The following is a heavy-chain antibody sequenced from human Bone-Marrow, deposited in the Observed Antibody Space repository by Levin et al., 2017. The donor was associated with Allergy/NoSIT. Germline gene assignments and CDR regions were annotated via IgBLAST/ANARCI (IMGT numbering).Heavy chain of an antibody. J-gene: IGHJ4*02. D-gene: IGHD3-10*01. CDR1: GFRFNTFA. CDR3: ARDFGDQVMYYLDY. CDR2: ISYDGIHE. V-gene: IGHV3-30*04. Sequence: GGSLRLSCAASGFRFNTFALHWVRQAPGKGLQWVAAISYDGIHEHYADSVKGRFIISRDNLKNTLYLQMDNLRADDSAVYFCARDFGDQVMYYLDYWGQGSLVIVAS.